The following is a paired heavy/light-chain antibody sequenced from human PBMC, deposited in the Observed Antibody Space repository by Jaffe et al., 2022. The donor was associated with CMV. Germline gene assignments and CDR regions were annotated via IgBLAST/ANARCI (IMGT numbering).Heavy chain of an antibody. CDR2: IIHSGST. CDR1: GGSFSGFY. V-gene: IGHV4-34*12. Sequence: QVQIQQWGAGLLKPSETLSLTCAVYGGSFSGFYYNWLRQPPGKGLEWIGEIIHSGSTNQNPSLKSRVTMSVDTSKNQFSLKLNSVTAADTAVYYCARRIAGAFDIWGQGTMVTVSS. J-gene: IGHJ3*02. D-gene: IGHD3-16*02. CDR3: ARRIAGAFDI.
Light chain of an antibody. Sequence: EIVLTQSPGTLSLSPGERATLSCRASQSVSSNYLAWYQQKPGQAPRLLIYSASTRATGIPDRFSGSGSGTDFTLTISRLEPEDFAIYYCQQYGYSLTFGGGTKVEIK. V-gene: IGKV3-20*01. J-gene: IGKJ4*01. CDR3: QQYGYSLT. CDR2: SAS. CDR1: QSVSSNY.